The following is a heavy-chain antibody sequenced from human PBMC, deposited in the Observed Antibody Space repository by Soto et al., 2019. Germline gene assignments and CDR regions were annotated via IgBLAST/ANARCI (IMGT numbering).Heavy chain of an antibody. CDR3: AREVALGGAARDKPYYYYGMDV. CDR2: MNPNSGNP. V-gene: IGHV1-8*01. CDR1: GYTFTSCD. Sequence: VASVKVSCKASGYTFTSCDINWVRQATGQGLAWMGWMNPNSGNPGYEQTFQGRVTMTRNTSISTAYIELSSLRSEDTAVYYCAREVALGGAARDKPYYYYGMDVWGQGTTVTVSS. D-gene: IGHD6-6*01. J-gene: IGHJ6*02.